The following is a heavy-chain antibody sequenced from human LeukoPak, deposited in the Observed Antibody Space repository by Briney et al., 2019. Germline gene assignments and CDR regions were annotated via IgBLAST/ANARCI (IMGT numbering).Heavy chain of an antibody. V-gene: IGHV3-21*01. D-gene: IGHD6-19*01. Sequence: GGSLRLSCAASGFTFSSYSMNWVRQAPGKGLEWVSSITTSSYIYYADSVKGRFTISRDNAKNSLYLQMNSLRAEDTAVYYCARLFAGVGPIAVAATRDYWGQGTLVTVSS. CDR3: ARLFAGVGPIAVAATRDY. CDR1: GFTFSSYS. CDR2: ITTSSYI. J-gene: IGHJ4*02.